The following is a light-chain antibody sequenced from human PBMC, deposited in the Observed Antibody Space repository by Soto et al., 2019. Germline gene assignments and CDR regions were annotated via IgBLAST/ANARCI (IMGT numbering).Light chain of an antibody. CDR3: CSFAGSNPFPYV. V-gene: IGLV2-23*02. Sequence: QSVLTQPAAVSGSPGQTITISCTGTNSDVGSHNLVSWYQQHPDKAPKLIIYEVNERPSGVSSRFSGSKSGNTASLTVSGLQPDDEADYHCCSFAGSNPFPYVFGTGTKVTVL. J-gene: IGLJ1*01. CDR1: NSDVGSHNL. CDR2: EVN.